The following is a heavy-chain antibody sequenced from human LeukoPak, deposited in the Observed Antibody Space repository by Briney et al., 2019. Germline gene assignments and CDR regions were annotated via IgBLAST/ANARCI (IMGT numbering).Heavy chain of an antibody. Sequence: PSETLSLTCTVSGGSISSYYWSWIRQPPGKGLEWIGYIYYSGSTNYNPSLKSRVTISVDTSKNQFSLKLSSVTAADTAVYYCARVERLSRWLQEGDYFDYWGQGTLVTVSS. D-gene: IGHD5-24*01. J-gene: IGHJ4*02. V-gene: IGHV4-59*01. CDR3: ARVERLSRWLQEGDYFDY. CDR1: GGSISSYY. CDR2: IYYSGST.